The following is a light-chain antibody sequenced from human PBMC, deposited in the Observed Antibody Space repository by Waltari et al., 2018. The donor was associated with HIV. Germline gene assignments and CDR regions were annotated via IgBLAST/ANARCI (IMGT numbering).Light chain of an antibody. J-gene: IGKJ2*01. V-gene: IGKV1-12*01. CDR3: QQTYSVPHT. Sequence: DIQMTQSPFFVSASVGDAVNITCRASQGIRTWLAWYQQKPGQVPQLLMYVASSLQLGVASRFSGSMSGTNFTLTINDLQPDDSAKYYCQQTYSVPHTFGQGTKLE. CDR1: QGIRTW. CDR2: VAS.